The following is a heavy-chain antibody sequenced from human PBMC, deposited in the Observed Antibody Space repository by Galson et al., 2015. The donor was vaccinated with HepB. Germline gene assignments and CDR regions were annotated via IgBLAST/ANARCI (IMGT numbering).Heavy chain of an antibody. CDR3: ATARYNTSPPDT. CDR1: GYTFTNFG. V-gene: IGHV1-18*01. CDR2: ISGYKGNT. Sequence: SVKVSCKASGYTFTNFGISWVRQAPGQGLEWMAWISGYKGNTNYAQKFQGRVTLTTDTSTSTAYMELRSLTSDDTAVYYRATARYNTSPPDTWGQGTLVTVSS. D-gene: IGHD1-14*01. J-gene: IGHJ5*02.